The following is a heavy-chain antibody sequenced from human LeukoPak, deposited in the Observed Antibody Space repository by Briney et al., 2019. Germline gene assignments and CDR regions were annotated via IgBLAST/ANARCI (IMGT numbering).Heavy chain of an antibody. D-gene: IGHD6-13*01. J-gene: IGHJ5*02. CDR1: GGSISSSSYY. CDR2: IYYSGST. CDR3: ARGGRVAAAGRYNWFDP. Sequence: SETLSLTCTVSGGSISSSSYYWGWIRQPPGKGLEWIGSIYYSGSTYYNPSLKSRVTISVATSKNRFSLKLSSVTAADTAVYYCARGGRVAAAGRYNWFDPWGQGTLVTVSS. V-gene: IGHV4-39*07.